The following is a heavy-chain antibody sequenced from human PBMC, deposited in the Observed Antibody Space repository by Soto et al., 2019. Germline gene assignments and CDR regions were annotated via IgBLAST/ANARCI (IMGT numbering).Heavy chain of an antibody. Sequence: GASVKVSCKASGYTFTSYGISWVRQAPGQGLEWMGWISAYNGNTNYAQKLQGRVTMTTDTSTGTAYMELRSLRSDDTAVYYCARGKTYSSSWYLGYYFDYWGQGTLVTVSS. CDR2: ISAYNGNT. J-gene: IGHJ4*02. CDR3: ARGKTYSSSWYLGYYFDY. D-gene: IGHD6-13*01. V-gene: IGHV1-18*01. CDR1: GYTFTSYG.